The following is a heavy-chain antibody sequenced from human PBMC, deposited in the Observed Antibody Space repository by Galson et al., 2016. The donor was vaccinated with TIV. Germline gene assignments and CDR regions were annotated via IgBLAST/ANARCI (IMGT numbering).Heavy chain of an antibody. J-gene: IGHJ3*01. CDR3: AKGFGFSNHQNPFDL. CDR1: GGTFITYP. D-gene: IGHD3-10*01. CDR2: FIPLFGTS. V-gene: IGHV1-69*05. Sequence: SVKVSCKASGGTFITYPFNWVRQAPGQGLEWMGGFIPLFGTSNYAQKFQGRVTITTDESTSTLYMEFSSLRSEDTAMYYCAKGFGFSNHQNPFDLWGQGGLVTVSS.